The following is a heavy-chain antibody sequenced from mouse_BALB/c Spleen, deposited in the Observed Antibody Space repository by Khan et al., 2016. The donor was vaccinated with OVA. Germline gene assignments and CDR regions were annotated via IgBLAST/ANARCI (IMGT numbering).Heavy chain of an antibody. CDR2: IDPFSGGT. CDR3: SRHGHVAWLTY. J-gene: IGHJ3*01. CDR1: GYSFTSYY. Sequence: VQLKQSGPELMKPGASVKISCKASGYSFTSYYIHWVMQSHGKSLEWIGYIDPFSGGTTYNQKFEGKATLTVDKSSSTAYIHLSNLTSEDSAVHYCSRHGHVAWLTYWGQGTLVTVSA. V-gene: IGHV1S135*01. D-gene: IGHD2-2*01.